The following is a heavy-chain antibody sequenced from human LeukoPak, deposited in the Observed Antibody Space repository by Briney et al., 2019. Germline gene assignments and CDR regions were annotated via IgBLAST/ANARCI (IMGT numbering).Heavy chain of an antibody. J-gene: IGHJ4*02. CDR2: ISYDGSNK. CDR1: GFTFSSYG. Sequence: AGGSLRLSCAASGFTFSSYGMHWVRQAPGKGLEWVAVISYDGSNKYYADSVKGRFTISRDNSKNTLDLQMNSLRAEDTAVYHCARDSGWSIWGQGTLVTVS. V-gene: IGHV3-30*03. D-gene: IGHD6-19*01. CDR3: ARDSGWSI.